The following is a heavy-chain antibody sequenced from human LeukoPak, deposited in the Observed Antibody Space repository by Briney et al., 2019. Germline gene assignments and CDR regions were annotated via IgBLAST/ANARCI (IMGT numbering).Heavy chain of an antibody. V-gene: IGHV3-23*01. D-gene: IGHD2-15*01. Sequence: GGSLRLPCAASGFTFNTYAMSWVRQAPGKGLEWVSAITGGGFTHYADSVKGRFTISRDNSKNTLSLQMNSLRAEDTAVYYCASDRTYCSGGSCYSCLDYWGQGTLVTVSS. CDR3: ASDRTYCSGGSCYSCLDY. CDR2: ITGGGFT. J-gene: IGHJ4*02. CDR1: GFTFNTYA.